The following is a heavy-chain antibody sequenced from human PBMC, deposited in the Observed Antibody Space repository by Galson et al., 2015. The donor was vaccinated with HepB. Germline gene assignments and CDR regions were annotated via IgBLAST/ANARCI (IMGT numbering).Heavy chain of an antibody. D-gene: IGHD3-16*01. CDR2: ISYDGSNK. CDR1: GFTFSSYA. V-gene: IGHV3-30-3*01. CDR3: AKGSESGIITPRDD. J-gene: IGHJ4*02. Sequence: SLRLSCAASGFTFSSYAMHWVRQAPGKGLEWVAVISYDGSNKYYADSVKGRFTISRDNSKNILYLRMSSLRAEDTAVYFCAKGSESGIITPRDDWGQGTLVTVSS.